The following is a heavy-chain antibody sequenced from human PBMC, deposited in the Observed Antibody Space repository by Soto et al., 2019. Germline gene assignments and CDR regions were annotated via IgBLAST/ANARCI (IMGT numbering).Heavy chain of an antibody. V-gene: IGHV4-30-2*01. J-gene: IGHJ6*02. CDR2: IYHSGGT. CDR1: GGSISSGGYS. CDR3: ARRRGFPYYYGMDV. Sequence: QLQLQESGSGLVKPSQTLSLTCAVSGGSISSGGYSWSWIRQPPGKGLEWIGYIYHSGGTYYNPSLKSRVTISVERSKNQFSLKLSSVTAADTAVYYCARRRGFPYYYGMDVWGQGTTVTVSS. D-gene: IGHD5-12*01.